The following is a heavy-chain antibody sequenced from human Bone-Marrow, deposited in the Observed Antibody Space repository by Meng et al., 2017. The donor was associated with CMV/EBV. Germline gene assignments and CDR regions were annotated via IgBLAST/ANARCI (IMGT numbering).Heavy chain of an antibody. CDR2: INPDSGGT. D-gene: IGHD2-2*01. CDR1: TGCY. J-gene: IGHJ4*02. V-gene: IGHV1-2*04. CDR3: ATGRGYCSSTSCEHSSSPFDY. Sequence: TGCYIHWVRQAPGQGLEWMGWINPDSGGTNYAQKFQGWVTMTRDTSISTAYMELSRLRPDDTAVYYCATGRGYCSSTSCEHSSSPFDYWGQGTLVTVSS.